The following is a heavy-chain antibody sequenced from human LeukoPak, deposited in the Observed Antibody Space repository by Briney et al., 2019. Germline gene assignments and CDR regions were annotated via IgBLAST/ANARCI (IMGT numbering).Heavy chain of an antibody. CDR3: AKGAGYYYDSSGYSMDY. CDR1: GFTFSSYG. D-gene: IGHD3-22*01. CDR2: ISYDGSNK. Sequence: GGSLRLSCAASGFTFSSYGMHWVRQAPGKGLEWVAVISYDGSNKYYADSVKGRFTISRDNSKNTLYLQMNSLRAEDTAVYYCAKGAGYYYDSSGYSMDYWGQGTLVTVSS. J-gene: IGHJ4*02. V-gene: IGHV3-30*18.